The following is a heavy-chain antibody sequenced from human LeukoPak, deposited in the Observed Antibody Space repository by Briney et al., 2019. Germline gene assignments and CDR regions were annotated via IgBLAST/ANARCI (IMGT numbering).Heavy chain of an antibody. CDR1: GFTFSSYA. CDR3: AKERPPPKRYQLPHDAFDI. CDR2: ISGSGGST. V-gene: IGHV3-23*01. D-gene: IGHD2-2*01. Sequence: GGSLRLSCAAYGFTFSSYAMSWVRQAPGKGLEWVSAISGSGGSTYYADSVKGRFTISRDNSKNTLYLQMNSLRAEDTAVYYCAKERPPPKRYQLPHDAFDIWGQGTMVTVSS. J-gene: IGHJ3*02.